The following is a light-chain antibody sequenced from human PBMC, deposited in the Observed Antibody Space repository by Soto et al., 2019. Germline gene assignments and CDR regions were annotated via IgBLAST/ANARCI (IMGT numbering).Light chain of an antibody. CDR2: DTS. CDR3: LHYNKRPRWT. J-gene: IGKJ1*01. V-gene: IGKV3-15*01. CDR1: QIISSN. Sequence: EIVMTQSPDMLSLSPGERSTLSFRFSQIISSNLAWYQQKPGQAPRLLIYDTSTRATSIPARFSGSGSGTEFTLTISGLQSEDFAVYYCLHYNKRPRWTFGQGTKVDIK.